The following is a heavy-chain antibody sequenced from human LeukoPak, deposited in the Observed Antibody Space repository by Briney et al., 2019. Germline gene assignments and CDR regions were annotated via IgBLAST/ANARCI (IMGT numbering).Heavy chain of an antibody. CDR1: GYTFTGYY. J-gene: IGHJ4*02. CDR3: ASGMPYYDFWSGYYMLDY. CDR2: INPNSGGT. Sequence: ASVKVSCKASGYTFTGYYMHWVRQAPGQGLEWVGWINPNSGGTNYAQKFQGRVTMTRDTSISTAYMELSRLRSDDTAVYYCASGMPYYDFWSGYYMLDYWGQGTLVTVSS. V-gene: IGHV1-2*02. D-gene: IGHD3-3*01.